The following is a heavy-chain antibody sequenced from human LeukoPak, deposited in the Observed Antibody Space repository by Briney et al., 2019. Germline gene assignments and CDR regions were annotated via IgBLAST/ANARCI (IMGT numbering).Heavy chain of an antibody. J-gene: IGHJ4*02. CDR1: GFTFSSYA. Sequence: GGSLRLSCAASGFTFSSYAMSWVRQAPGKGLEWVSAISGSGGSTYYADSVKGRFTISRDNAKNSLYLQMNSLRDEDTAVYYCASDGSPYYYGSGSYSVTFDYWGQGTLVTVSS. CDR2: ISGSGGST. D-gene: IGHD3-10*01. CDR3: ASDGSPYYYGSGSYSVTFDY. V-gene: IGHV3-23*01.